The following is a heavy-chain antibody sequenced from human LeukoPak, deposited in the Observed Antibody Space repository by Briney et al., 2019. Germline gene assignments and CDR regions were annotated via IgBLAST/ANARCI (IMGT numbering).Heavy chain of an antibody. V-gene: IGHV4-39*07. Sequence: SETLSLTCTVSGGSISSSSYYWGWIRQPPGKGLEWIGYIYHSGSTYYNPSLKSRVTISVDRSKNQFSLKLSSVTAADTAVYYCARVRMVIAAAGTPVFDYWGQGTLVTVSS. D-gene: IGHD6-13*01. CDR2: IYHSGST. CDR1: GGSISSSSYY. CDR3: ARVRMVIAAAGTPVFDY. J-gene: IGHJ4*02.